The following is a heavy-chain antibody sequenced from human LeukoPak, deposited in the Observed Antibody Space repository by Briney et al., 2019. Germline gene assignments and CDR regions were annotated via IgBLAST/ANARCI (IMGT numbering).Heavy chain of an antibody. J-gene: IGHJ6*03. CDR2: MDPNSGNT. Sequence: ASVKVSCKASGYTFTSYDINWVRQATGQGLEWMRWMDPNSGNTGYAQKFQGRVTMTRNTSISTAYMELSSLRSEDTAVYYCARGQVGGPTGFGELGDYYYYYMDVWGKGTTVTVSS. CDR1: GYTFTSYD. D-gene: IGHD3-10*01. CDR3: ARGQVGGPTGFGELGDYYYYYMDV. V-gene: IGHV1-8*01.